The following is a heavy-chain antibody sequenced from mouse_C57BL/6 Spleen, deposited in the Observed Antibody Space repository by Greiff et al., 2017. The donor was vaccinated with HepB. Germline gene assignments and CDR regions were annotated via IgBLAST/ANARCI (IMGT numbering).Heavy chain of an antibody. CDR1: GYSFTDYN. J-gene: IGHJ4*01. CDR2: INPNYGTT. CDR3: ARRELGSDDYAMDD. Sequence: VQLQQSGPELVKPGASVKISCKASGYSFTDYNMNWVKQSNGKSLEWIGVINPNYGTTSYNQKFKGKATWTVDQSSSTADMQLNSLTSEDSAVYYWARRELGSDDYAMDDWGQGTSVTVSS. V-gene: IGHV1-39*01. D-gene: IGHD4-1*01.